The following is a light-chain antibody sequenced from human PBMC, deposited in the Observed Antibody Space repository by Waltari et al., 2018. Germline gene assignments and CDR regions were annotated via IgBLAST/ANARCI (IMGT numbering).Light chain of an antibody. CDR2: RNS. CDR3: ATWDDTLNGYV. CDR1: TSNIGMNT. J-gene: IGLJ1*01. Sequence: QSVLTQPPSASGTPGQRVTISCSGSTSNIGMNTLNWYQHLPTTAPKLLIYRNSQRPSGVPDRFSGSKSGTSGSLAISELQSEDEADYYCATWDDTLNGYVFGTGTKVTVL. V-gene: IGLV1-44*01.